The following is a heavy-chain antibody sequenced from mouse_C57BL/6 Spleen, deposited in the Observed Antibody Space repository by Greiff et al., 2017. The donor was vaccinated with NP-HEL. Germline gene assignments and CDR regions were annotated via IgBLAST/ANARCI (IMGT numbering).Heavy chain of an antibody. V-gene: IGHV5-17*01. CDR2: ISSGSSTI. CDR3: ARVTRVVDPSFAY. Sequence: DVQLVESGGGLVKPGGSLKLSCAASGFTFSDYGMHWVRQAPEKGLEWVAYISSGSSTIYYADTVKGRFTISRDNAKNTLFLQMTSLRSEDTAMYYCARVTRVVDPSFAYWGQGTLVTVSA. D-gene: IGHD1-1*01. J-gene: IGHJ3*01. CDR1: GFTFSDYG.